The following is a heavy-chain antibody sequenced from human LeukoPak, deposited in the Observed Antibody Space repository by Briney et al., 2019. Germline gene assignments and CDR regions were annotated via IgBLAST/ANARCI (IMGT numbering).Heavy chain of an antibody. CDR1: GFTFSSYW. Sequence: GGSLRLSCAASGFTFSSYWMSWVRQAPGKGLEYVSAISSNGGSTYYANSVKGRFTISRDNSKNTLYLQMNSLRAEDTAVYYCARITMSRFDPWGQGTLVTVS. V-gene: IGHV3-64*01. CDR3: ARITMSRFDP. CDR2: ISSNGGST. D-gene: IGHD3-10*02. J-gene: IGHJ5*02.